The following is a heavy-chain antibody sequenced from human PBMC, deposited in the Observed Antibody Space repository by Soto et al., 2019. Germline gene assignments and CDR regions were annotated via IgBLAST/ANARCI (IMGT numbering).Heavy chain of an antibody. D-gene: IGHD3-3*01. CDR2: IYSGGST. Sequence: EVQLVESGGGLVKPGGSLRLSCAASGFTFSSYSMSWVRQAPGKGLEWVSVIYSGGSTYYADSVKGRFTISRDNSKNTLYLQMNSLRAEDTAVYYCARDGSGYYGQYFQHWGQGTLVTVSS. J-gene: IGHJ1*01. V-gene: IGHV3-66*01. CDR3: ARDGSGYYGQYFQH. CDR1: GFTFSSYS.